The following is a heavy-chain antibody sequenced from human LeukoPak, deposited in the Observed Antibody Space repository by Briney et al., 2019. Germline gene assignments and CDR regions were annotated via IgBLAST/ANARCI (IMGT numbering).Heavy chain of an antibody. CDR3: ASDCSSTSCYLHDAFDI. CDR1: GVTFSDYT. Sequence: GSSVKVSCKASGVTFSDYTISWVRRAPGQGLEWMGRIIPILGIANYAQKFQGRVTITADKSTSTAYMELSSLRSEDTAVYYCASDCSSTSCYLHDAFDIWGQGTMVTVSS. D-gene: IGHD2-2*01. V-gene: IGHV1-69*02. CDR2: IIPILGIA. J-gene: IGHJ3*02.